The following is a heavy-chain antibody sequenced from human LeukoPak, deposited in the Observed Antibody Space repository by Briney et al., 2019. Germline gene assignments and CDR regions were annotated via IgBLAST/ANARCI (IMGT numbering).Heavy chain of an antibody. D-gene: IGHD4-17*01. J-gene: IGHJ6*03. V-gene: IGHV1-24*01. CDR1: GYTLTELS. Sequence: ASVKVSCKVSGYTLTELSMHWVRQAPGKGLEWMGGLDPEDGETIYAQKFQGRVTMTEDTSTDTAYMELSSLRSEDTAVYYCATGGYGDYVYPYLFYYMDVWGKGTTVTVSS. CDR3: ATGGYGDYVYPYLFYYMDV. CDR2: LDPEDGET.